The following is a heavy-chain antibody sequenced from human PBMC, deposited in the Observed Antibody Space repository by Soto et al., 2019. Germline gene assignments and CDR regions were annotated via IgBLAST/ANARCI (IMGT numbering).Heavy chain of an antibody. D-gene: IGHD2-2*01. CDR2: ISAYNGNT. CDR1: GYTFTSSV. CDR3: AREAMPYYYYGMDV. J-gene: IGHJ6*02. V-gene: IGHV1-18*01. Sequence: GASVKVSCKASGYTFTSSVISWVRQAPGQGLEWMGWISAYNGNTNYAQKLQGRVTMTTDTSTSTAYMELRSLRSDDTAVYYCAREAMPYYYYGMDVWGQGTTVTVSS.